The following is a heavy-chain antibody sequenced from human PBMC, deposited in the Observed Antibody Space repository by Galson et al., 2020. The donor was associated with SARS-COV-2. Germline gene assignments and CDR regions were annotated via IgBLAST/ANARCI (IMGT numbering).Heavy chain of an antibody. V-gene: IGHV1-8*01. Sequence: ASVKVSCKASGYTFTTYDINWVRQATGQGLEWMGWKNPNSGNTGYAQKFQGRVSMTRNTSTRTVYMELSSLRSEDTAVYYCARVGTTPGGLGAEYVQLWGQGSLVTVSS. CDR3: ARVGTTPGGLGAEYVQL. CDR2: KNPNSGNT. J-gene: IGHJ1*01. D-gene: IGHD3-16*01. CDR1: GYTFTTYD.